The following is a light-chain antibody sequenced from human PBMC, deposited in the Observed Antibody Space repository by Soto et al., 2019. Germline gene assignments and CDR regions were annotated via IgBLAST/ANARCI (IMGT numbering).Light chain of an antibody. J-gene: IGLJ1*01. V-gene: IGLV2-14*01. CDR1: SSDVGGYEF. CDR2: KFS. Sequence: QSVLTQPASVSGSPGQSIAISCTGSSSDVGGYEFVSWYKQHQGTAPKLLISKFSNRHSGVSDRFSGSKSGNTASLTISGLQDEDEANYYCRSSTSAYTFVFGSGTKVTVL. CDR3: RSSTSAYTFV.